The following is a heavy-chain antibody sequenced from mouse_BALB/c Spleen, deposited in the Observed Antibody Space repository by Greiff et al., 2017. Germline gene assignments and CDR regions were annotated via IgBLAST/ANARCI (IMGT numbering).Heavy chain of an antibody. CDR3: AREAYWGRRGDY. CDR2: IDPSDSYT. CDR1: GYTFTSYW. J-gene: IGHJ4*01. D-gene: IGHD4-1*01. Sequence: QVQLKQPGAELVKPGASVKLSCKASGYTFTSYWMHWVKQRPGQGLEWIGEIDPSDSYTNYNQKFKGKATLTVDKSSSTAYMQLSSLTSEDSAVYYCAREAYWGRRGDYWGQGTSVTVSS. V-gene: IGHV1-69*02.